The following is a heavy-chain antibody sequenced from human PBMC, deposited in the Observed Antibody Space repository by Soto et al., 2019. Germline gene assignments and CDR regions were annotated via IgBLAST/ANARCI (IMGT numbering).Heavy chain of an antibody. Sequence: SETLSLTCTVSGGSISSYYWSWIRQPPGKGLEWIGYIYHSGSTNYNPSLKSRVTISVDKSKNQFSLKLSSVTAADTAVYYCAREGGLVSLAFDYRGQGTMVTVSS. D-gene: IGHD2-8*01. V-gene: IGHV4-59*12. CDR2: IYHSGST. J-gene: IGHJ4*02. CDR1: GGSISSYY. CDR3: AREGGLVSLAFDY.